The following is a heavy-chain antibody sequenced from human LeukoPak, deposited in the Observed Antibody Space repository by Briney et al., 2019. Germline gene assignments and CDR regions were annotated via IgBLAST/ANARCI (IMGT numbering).Heavy chain of an antibody. V-gene: IGHV3-23*01. D-gene: IGHD2-2*01. Sequence: GGSLRLSCAASGFTFSSYAMSWVRQAPGKGLEWVSAISGSGGSTYYADSVKGRFTISRDNSKNTLYLQMNSLRAEDTAVYYCAKSLVPAAMRDWFDPWAREPWSPSPQ. CDR3: AKSLVPAAMRDWFDP. J-gene: IGHJ5*02. CDR1: GFTFSSYA. CDR2: ISGSGGST.